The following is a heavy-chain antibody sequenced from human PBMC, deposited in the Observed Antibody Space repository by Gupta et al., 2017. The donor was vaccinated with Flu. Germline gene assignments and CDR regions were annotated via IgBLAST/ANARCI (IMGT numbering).Heavy chain of an antibody. Sequence: VLLVQSGAAVKQPGDSVKVSCADSGYTFTNFDINWLRQATGKGLEWMGWMYPNSGNTGYAQKFQGRVTITRNTSVSTAYMELSSLRSDDTAVYYCARLVDSIVKVFDSWGQGTLVTVSS. J-gene: IGHJ4*02. V-gene: IGHV1-8*01. CDR1: GYTFTNFD. CDR3: ARLVDSIVKVFDS. CDR2: MYPNSGNT. D-gene: IGHD3-22*01.